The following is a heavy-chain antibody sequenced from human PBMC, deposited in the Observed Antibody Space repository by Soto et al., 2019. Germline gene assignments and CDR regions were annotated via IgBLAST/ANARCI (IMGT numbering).Heavy chain of an antibody. CDR1: GYTFTSYY. CDR3: ATDDYGDYAF. V-gene: IGHV1-2*02. J-gene: IGHJ4*01. D-gene: IGHD4-17*01. CDR2: VDPRSGST. Sequence: LKGSCNPAGYTFTSYYIYWVRQTPGQGLECVGWVDPRSGSTNYAQRFQGRFFMTRDMSVHTVYMEFSGLTSHDKATYYCATDDYGDYAFWGQGTLATDSS.